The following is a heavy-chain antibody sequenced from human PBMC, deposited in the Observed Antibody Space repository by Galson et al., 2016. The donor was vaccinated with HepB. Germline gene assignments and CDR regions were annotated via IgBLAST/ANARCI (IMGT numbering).Heavy chain of an antibody. D-gene: IGHD3-3*01. CDR3: ARLFLASPYFDS. J-gene: IGHJ4*02. CDR1: GYTFTGYY. CDR2: VHPTSGGA. V-gene: IGHV1-2*02. Sequence: SVKVSCKASGYTFTGYYIHRLRQAPGQGLEWMGWVHPTSGGASYAQNFQGRVTMTRDTSISTAYMELSGVRSDDTAVYYCARLFLASPYFDSWGQGTLVTVSS.